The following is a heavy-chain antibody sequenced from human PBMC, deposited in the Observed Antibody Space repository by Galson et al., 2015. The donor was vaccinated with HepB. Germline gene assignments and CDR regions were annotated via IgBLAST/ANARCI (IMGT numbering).Heavy chain of an antibody. D-gene: IGHD4-23*01. CDR2: SRNKPRGYST. CDR3: ARSEVTTVVTDFDS. Sequence: SLRLSCAASGFTFSDYYISWIRQAPGKGLEWVGRSRNKPRGYSTAYAASVKGRFTVSRDDSKNSVFLQMNSLRSEDTAVYYSARSEVTTVVTDFDSWGQGTLVTVSS. V-gene: IGHV3-72*01. CDR1: GFTFSDYY. J-gene: IGHJ4*02.